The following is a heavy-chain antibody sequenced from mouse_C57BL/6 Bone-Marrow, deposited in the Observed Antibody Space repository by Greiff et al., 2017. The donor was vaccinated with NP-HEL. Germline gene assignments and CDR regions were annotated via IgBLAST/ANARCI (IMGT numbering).Heavy chain of an antibody. CDR1: GYSITSDY. CDR3: ARSLWLRQGYFDY. D-gene: IGHD2-2*01. CDR2: ISYSGST. V-gene: IGHV3-8*01. J-gene: IGHJ2*01. Sequence: EVKVVESGPGLAKPSQTLSLTCSVTGYSITSDYWNWIRKFPGNKLEYMGYISYSGSTYYNPSLKSRISITRDTSKNQYYLQLNSVTTEDTATYYCARSLWLRQGYFDYWGQGTTLTVSS.